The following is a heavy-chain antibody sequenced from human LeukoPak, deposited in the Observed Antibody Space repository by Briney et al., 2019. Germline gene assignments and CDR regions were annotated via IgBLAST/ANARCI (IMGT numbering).Heavy chain of an antibody. V-gene: IGHV3-21*01. Sequence: PGGSLRLSCAASGFTFSSYSMNWVRQAPGKGLKWVSSISSSSSYIYYADSVKGRFTISRDNAKNSLYLQMNSLRAEDTAVYYCARDGGYFDWIFDYWGQGTLVTVSS. J-gene: IGHJ4*02. CDR2: ISSSSSYI. CDR1: GFTFSSYS. D-gene: IGHD3-9*01. CDR3: ARDGGYFDWIFDY.